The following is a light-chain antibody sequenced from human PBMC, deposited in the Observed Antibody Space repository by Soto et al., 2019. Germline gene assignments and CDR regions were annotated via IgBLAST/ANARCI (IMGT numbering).Light chain of an antibody. J-gene: IGLJ1*01. V-gene: IGLV2-8*01. CDR2: EVS. CDR3: SSYAGSNNFV. CDR1: SSDVGGYNY. Sequence: QSVLTQPPSASGSPGQSVTISCTGTSSDVGGYNYVSWYQQHPGKAPKLMIYEVSERPSGVPDRFSGSKSSNTASLTVSGLQAEDEADYYCSSYAGSNNFVFGTLTKVTGL.